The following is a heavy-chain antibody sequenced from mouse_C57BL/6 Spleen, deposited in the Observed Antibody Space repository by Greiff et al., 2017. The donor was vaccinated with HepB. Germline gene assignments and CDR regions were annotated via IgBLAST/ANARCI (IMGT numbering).Heavy chain of an antibody. Sequence: EVQLQQSGAELVKPGASVKLSCTASGFNIKDYYMHWVKQRTEQGLEWIGRIDPEDGETKYAPKFQGKATITADTSSKTAYLQLSSLTSEDTAVYYCATPTFYGSSYGDWFAYWGQGTLVTVSA. J-gene: IGHJ3*01. V-gene: IGHV14-2*01. CDR2: IDPEDGET. D-gene: IGHD1-1*01. CDR3: ATPTFYGSSYGDWFAY. CDR1: GFNIKDYY.